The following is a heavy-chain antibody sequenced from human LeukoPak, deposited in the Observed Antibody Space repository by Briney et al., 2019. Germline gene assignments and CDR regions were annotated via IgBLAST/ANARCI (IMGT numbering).Heavy chain of an antibody. CDR1: GGSISSTNW. CDR2: IYHSGST. Sequence: SETLSLTCAVSGGSISSTNWWSWVRQPPGKGLEWIGEIYHSGSTNYNPSLKSRVTISADKSKNQFSLKLTYVTAADTAVYYCARDDDTAREIDYWGQGTPVTVSS. V-gene: IGHV4-4*02. J-gene: IGHJ4*02. D-gene: IGHD5-18*01. CDR3: ARDDDTAREIDY.